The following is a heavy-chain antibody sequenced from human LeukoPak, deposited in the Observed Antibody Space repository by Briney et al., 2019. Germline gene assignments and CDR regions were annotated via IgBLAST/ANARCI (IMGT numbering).Heavy chain of an antibody. D-gene: IGHD3-3*01. CDR2: ISAYNGNT. Sequence: ASVKVSCKASGYTFTSYGISWVRQAPGQGLEWMGWISAYNGNTNYAQKLQGRVTMTTDTSTSTAYMELRSLRSDDTAVYYCARDGALYDFWSGYYRVQDYWGQGTLVTVSS. CDR1: GYTFTSYG. V-gene: IGHV1-18*01. CDR3: ARDGALYDFWSGYYRVQDY. J-gene: IGHJ4*02.